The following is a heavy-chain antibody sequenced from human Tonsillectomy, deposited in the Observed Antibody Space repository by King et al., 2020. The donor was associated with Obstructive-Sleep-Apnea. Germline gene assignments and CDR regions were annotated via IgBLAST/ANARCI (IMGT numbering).Heavy chain of an antibody. CDR2: ISDSGGST. J-gene: IGHJ4*02. D-gene: IGHD3-22*01. Sequence: VQLVESGGGLVQPGESLRLSCAASGFTFSTYAMSWVRQAPGKGLEWVSVISDSGGSTYYADTVKGRLTISRDNSENTLYLQMNSLRVEDTAVYYCVKDTYYYDSSGYYRFDYWGQGTLVTVSS. CDR3: VKDTYYYDSSGYYRFDY. V-gene: IGHV3-23*04. CDR1: GFTFSTYA.